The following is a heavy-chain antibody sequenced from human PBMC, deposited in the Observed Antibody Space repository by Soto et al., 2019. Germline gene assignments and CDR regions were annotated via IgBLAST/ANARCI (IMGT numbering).Heavy chain of an antibody. CDR2: VYYSGTT. Sequence: ETLSLTCSVSGGSVSNKTYYWSWIRQPPGKRLEWIGYVYYSGTTNYNPSLKSRVTISVDLSKSQFSLRLSSVTTADTALYYCARTTAVPNTLRSRYFFDYWGQGTLVTVSS. CDR1: GGSVSNKTYY. D-gene: IGHD4-17*01. V-gene: IGHV4-61*01. J-gene: IGHJ4*02. CDR3: ARTTAVPNTLRSRYFFDY.